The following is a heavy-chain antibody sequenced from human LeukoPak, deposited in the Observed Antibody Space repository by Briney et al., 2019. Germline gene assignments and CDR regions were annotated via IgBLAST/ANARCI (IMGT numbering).Heavy chain of an antibody. V-gene: IGHV3-9*01. CDR3: VKDVGRNYYYGMDV. CDR2: ISWNSGTV. CDR1: GFTFDVYA. J-gene: IGHJ6*02. Sequence: PGGSLRLSCAASGFTFDVYAMHWVRQAPGKGLEWVSGISWNSGTVGYADSMKGRFTISRDNAKNSLYLQMNSLRAEDTALYYCVKDVGRNYYYGMDVWGQGTTVTVSS.